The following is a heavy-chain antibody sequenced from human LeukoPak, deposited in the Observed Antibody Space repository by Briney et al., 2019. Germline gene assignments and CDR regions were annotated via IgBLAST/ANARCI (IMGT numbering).Heavy chain of an antibody. J-gene: IGHJ4*02. CDR1: GGSISSYY. Sequence: PSETLSLTCTVSGGSISSYYWSWIRQPAGKGLEWIGRIYNNEHTDYNPSLKSRVTISVDMSKNQFSLKLSSVTAADTAVYYCSRGLYGGKSQYYFDYWGQGTLVTVSS. CDR2: IYNNEHT. D-gene: IGHD4-23*01. V-gene: IGHV4-4*07. CDR3: SRGLYGGKSQYYFDY.